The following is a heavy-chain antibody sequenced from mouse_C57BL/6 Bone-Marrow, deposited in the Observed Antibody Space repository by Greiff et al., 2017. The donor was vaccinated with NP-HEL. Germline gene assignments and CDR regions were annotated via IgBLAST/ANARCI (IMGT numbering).Heavy chain of an antibody. V-gene: IGHV5-9-1*02. Sequence: EVKLVESGEGLVKPGGSLKLSCAASGFTFSSYAMSWVRQTPEKRLEWVAYISSGGGYIYYADTVKGRFTISRDNARNTLYLQMSSLKSEDTAMYYCTRDIFYYGSNYAMDYWGQGTSVTVSS. CDR2: ISSGGGYI. CDR1: GFTFSSYA. CDR3: TRDIFYYGSNYAMDY. D-gene: IGHD1-1*01. J-gene: IGHJ4*01.